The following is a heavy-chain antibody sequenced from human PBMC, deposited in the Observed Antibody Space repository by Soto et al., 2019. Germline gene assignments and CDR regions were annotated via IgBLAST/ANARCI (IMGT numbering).Heavy chain of an antibody. Sequence: QVQLQESGPGLVKPSETLSLTCNVSGGSIRSYYWSWVRQPAGKPLEWIGRIYTSGSTNYNPSLRSRVSMSVDTSKNQFSLEVTFVTAADTAVYYCAREGASGFGMDFWGLGTTVTVSS. D-gene: IGHD1-26*01. J-gene: IGHJ6*02. CDR3: AREGASGFGMDF. CDR1: GGSIRSYY. CDR2: IYTSGST. V-gene: IGHV4-4*07.